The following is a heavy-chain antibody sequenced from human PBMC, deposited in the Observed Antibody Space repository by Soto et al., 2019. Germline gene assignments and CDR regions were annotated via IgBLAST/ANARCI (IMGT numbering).Heavy chain of an antibody. CDR2: IKQEGSEK. J-gene: IGHJ4*02. D-gene: IGHD3-10*01. CDR3: ARAYGSGSLSGY. V-gene: IGHV3-7*01. Sequence: EVQLVESGGGLVQPGGSLRLSCAASGFTFSSYWMSWVRQAPGKGLEWVANIKQEGSEKYNVDFVKGRFTISRDNAKNSLYLQMNSLRVEDTAVYYCARAYGSGSLSGYWGQGTLVTVSS. CDR1: GFTFSSYW.